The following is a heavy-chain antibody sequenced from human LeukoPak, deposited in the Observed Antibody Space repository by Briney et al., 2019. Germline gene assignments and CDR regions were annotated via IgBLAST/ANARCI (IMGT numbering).Heavy chain of an antibody. J-gene: IGHJ4*02. D-gene: IGHD1-26*01. Sequence: GASVKVSCKASGGTFSSYAISWVRQAPGQGLEWMGGIIPIFGTANYAQKFQDRVTVTTDTSTSTAYMDLRSLRSDDTAVYYCARESHERREDYWGQGTLVTVSS. CDR3: ARESHERREDY. V-gene: IGHV1-69*05. CDR2: IIPIFGTA. CDR1: GGTFSSYA.